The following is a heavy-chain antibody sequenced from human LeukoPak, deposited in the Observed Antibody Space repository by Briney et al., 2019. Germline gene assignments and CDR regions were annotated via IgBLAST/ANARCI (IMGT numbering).Heavy chain of an antibody. CDR1: GYTFTSYY. CDR2: INPSGGST. D-gene: IGHD2-2*02. V-gene: IGHV1-46*01. CDR3: ANKYLARGYFDY. Sequence: ASVKVSCKASGYTFTSYYMYWVRQAPRQGLEWMGIINPSGGSTSYGQKFQGRVSMARDMSTSTVYMELSSLRSEDTAVYYWANKYLARGYFDYWGQGTLVTVSS. J-gene: IGHJ4*02.